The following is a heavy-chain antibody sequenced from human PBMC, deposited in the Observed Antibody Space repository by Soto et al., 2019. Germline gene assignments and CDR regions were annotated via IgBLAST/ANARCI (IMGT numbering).Heavy chain of an antibody. Sequence: SQTLSLTCAISVDSVSSNSAAWNWIRQSPSRGLEWLGRTYYRSKWYNDYAISVKGRITINTDTSKNQFSLQLNSVTPEDTAVYYCASDLPYSSSSGNWIDPRGKGTLVNVS. CDR2: TYYRSKWYN. J-gene: IGHJ5*02. CDR1: VDSVSSNSAA. D-gene: IGHD6-6*01. CDR3: ASDLPYSSSSGNWIDP. V-gene: IGHV6-1*01.